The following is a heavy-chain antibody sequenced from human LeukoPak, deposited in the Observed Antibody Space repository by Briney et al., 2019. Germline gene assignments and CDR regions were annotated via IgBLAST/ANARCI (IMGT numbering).Heavy chain of an antibody. CDR2: ISASGGNS. CDR3: AKGTTVVTLADLDY. D-gene: IGHD4-23*01. V-gene: IGHV3-23*01. J-gene: IGHJ4*02. Sequence: PGGSLRLSCEASGFTFSDSAMSWVRQASGRGLEWVSLISASGGNSYYADSVKGRFTISRDNSKNTLYLQMNSLRAEDTAVYYCAKGTTVVTLADLDYWGQGTLVTVSS. CDR1: GFTFSDSA.